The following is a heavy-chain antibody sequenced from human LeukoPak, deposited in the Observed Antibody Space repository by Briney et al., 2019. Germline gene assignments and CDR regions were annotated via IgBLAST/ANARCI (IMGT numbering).Heavy chain of an antibody. J-gene: IGHJ4*02. CDR3: ARDPVHYYDTSGYWSY. Sequence: ASVKVSCKASGYTFTGYYMHWVRQAPGQGLEWMGIINPSGGSTSYAQKLQGRVTMTTDKSTGTAYMELRSLRSDDTAVYYCARDPVHYYDTSGYWSYWGQGTLVTVSS. CDR2: INPSGGST. V-gene: IGHV1-46*01. CDR1: GYTFTGYY. D-gene: IGHD3-22*01.